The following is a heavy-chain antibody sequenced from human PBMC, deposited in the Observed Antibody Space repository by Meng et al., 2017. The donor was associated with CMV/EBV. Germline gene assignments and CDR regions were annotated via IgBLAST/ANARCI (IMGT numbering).Heavy chain of an antibody. V-gene: IGHV3-74*01. CDR1: GFTFSSYW. Sequence: GESLKISCAASGFTFSSYWMHWVRPAPGKGLVWVSRINSDGSSTSYAVSVKGRFTISRDNAKNKLYLQMNSLRAEDTAVYYGARDIVVVPAATELYYYYYGMDVWGQGTTVTVSS. D-gene: IGHD2-2*01. J-gene: IGHJ6*02. CDR2: INSDGSST. CDR3: ARDIVVVPAATELYYYYYGMDV.